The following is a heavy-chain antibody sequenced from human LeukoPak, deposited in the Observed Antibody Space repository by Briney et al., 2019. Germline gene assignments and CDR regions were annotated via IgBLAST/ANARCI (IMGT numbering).Heavy chain of an antibody. J-gene: IGHJ1*01. CDR2: ISYDGSNK. D-gene: IGHD3-3*01. CDR1: GFTFSSYA. V-gene: IGHV3-30*04. Sequence: PGKSLRLSCAASGFTFSSYAMHWVRQAPGKGLEWVAVISYDGSNKYYADSVKGRFTISRDNSKNTLYLQMNSLRAEDTAVYYCARARGIFGVVIRGYFQHWGQGTLVTVS. CDR3: ARARGIFGVVIRGYFQH.